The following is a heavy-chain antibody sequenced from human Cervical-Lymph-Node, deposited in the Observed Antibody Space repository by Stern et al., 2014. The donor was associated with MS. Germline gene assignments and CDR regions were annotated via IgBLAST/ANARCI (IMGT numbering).Heavy chain of an antibody. CDR1: GFTFNTPA. D-gene: IGHD3-22*01. CDR3: AAELDHDDSSGHTDY. J-gene: IGHJ4*02. CDR2: IVVGSDDK. V-gene: IGHV1-58*01. Sequence: QLVQSGPEVKKPGTSVKVSCEASGFTFNTPAVQWVRQAPGQRLEWVGGIVVGSDDKHYSQRFQESVSSTRAMSARIAYMELRSLRFEDTAVYYCAAELDHDDSSGHTDYWGQGTLVTVSS.